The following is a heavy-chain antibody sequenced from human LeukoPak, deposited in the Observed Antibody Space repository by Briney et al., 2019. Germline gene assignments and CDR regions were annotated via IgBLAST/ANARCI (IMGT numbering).Heavy chain of an antibody. Sequence: SETLSLTCTVSGGSISSYYWSWIRQPAGKGLEWIGRIYTSGSTNYNPSLKSRVTMSVDTSKNQFSLKLSSVTAADTAVYYCARAGVVPAAISRAGIQHWGQGTLVTVSS. CDR1: GGSISSYY. V-gene: IGHV4-4*07. CDR2: IYTSGST. CDR3: ARAGVVPAAISRAGIQH. J-gene: IGHJ1*01. D-gene: IGHD2-2*01.